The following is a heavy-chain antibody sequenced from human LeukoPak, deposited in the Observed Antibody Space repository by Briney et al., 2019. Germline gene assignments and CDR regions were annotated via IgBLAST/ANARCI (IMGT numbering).Heavy chain of an antibody. J-gene: IGHJ4*02. CDR1: GGTFSSHA. CDR3: ASEKNYGDKYFDS. Sequence: SVKVSCKASGGTFSSHAISWVRQAPGQGLEWMGIINRVDGIRGNAQTFQGRLMLTKDTSTSTAYMELSSLRSEDTAIYYCASEKNYGDKYFDSWGQGTVVTVSS. D-gene: IGHD4-17*01. CDR2: INRVDGIR. V-gene: IGHV1-69*04.